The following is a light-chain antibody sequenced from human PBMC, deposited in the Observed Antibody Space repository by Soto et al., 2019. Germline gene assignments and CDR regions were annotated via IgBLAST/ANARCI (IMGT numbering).Light chain of an antibody. J-gene: IGKJ4*01. V-gene: IGKV1-39*01. Sequence: DIQMTQSPPSLSASVGDRVTITCRASQSISSYLNWYQQKPGKAPKLLIYAASSLQSGVPSRFSGSGSGTDFTLTISSLQPEDFATYYCQQSYSTLLTFGGGTMVEIK. CDR1: QSISSY. CDR2: AAS. CDR3: QQSYSTLLT.